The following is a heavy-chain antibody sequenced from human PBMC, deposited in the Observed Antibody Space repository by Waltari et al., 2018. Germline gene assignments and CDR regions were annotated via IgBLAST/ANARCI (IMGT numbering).Heavy chain of an antibody. V-gene: IGHV3-21*01. CDR2: IIISSSYI. CDR3: ARDCSSTSCYPY. CDR1: GFTFSSYS. J-gene: IGHJ4*02. D-gene: IGHD2-2*01. Sequence: EVQLVESGGGLVKPGGSLRLSCAASGFTFSSYSMNWVRQAPGKGLEWVSSIIISSSYIYYADSVKGRFTISRDNAKNSLYLQMNSLRAEDTAVYYCARDCSSTSCYPYWGQGTLVTVSS.